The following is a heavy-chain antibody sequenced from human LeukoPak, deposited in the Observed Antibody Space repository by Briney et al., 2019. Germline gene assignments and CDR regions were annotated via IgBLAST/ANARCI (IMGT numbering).Heavy chain of an antibody. CDR3: AREIPNYDFWSGYQHGYYYYMDV. CDR1: GGSISSGGYY. V-gene: IGHV4-31*03. J-gene: IGHJ6*03. D-gene: IGHD3-3*01. CDR2: IYYSGST. Sequence: PSETLSLTCTVPGGSISSGGYYWSWIRQHPGKGLEWIGYIYYSGSTYYNPSLKSRVTISVDTSKNQFSLKLSSVTAADTAVYYCAREIPNYDFWSGYQHGYYYYMDVWGKGTTVTVSS.